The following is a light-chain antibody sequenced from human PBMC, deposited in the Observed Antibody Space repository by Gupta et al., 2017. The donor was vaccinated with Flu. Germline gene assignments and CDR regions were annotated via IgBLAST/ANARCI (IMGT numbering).Light chain of an antibody. CDR2: EVS. J-gene: IGLJ2*01. CDR1: SSDVGGYNY. Sequence: QSALTQPASVSGSPGQSITISCTCTSSDVGGYNYVSWYQQHPGKAPKLMIYEVSNRPSGVSNRFSGSKSGNTASLTISGLQAEDEADYYCSSYTSSSTAVFGGGTKLTVL. CDR3: SSYTSSSTAV. V-gene: IGLV2-14*01.